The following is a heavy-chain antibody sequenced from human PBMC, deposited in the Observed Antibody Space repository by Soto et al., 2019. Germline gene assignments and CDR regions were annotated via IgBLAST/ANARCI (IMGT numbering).Heavy chain of an antibody. CDR3: ASAPYFGSATYYYYALEV. J-gene: IGHJ6*02. Sequence: QVQLVESGGGLVKPGGSLRLSCAASGLTFSDHYMAWLRQAPGKGLEWISYISSSAGTIYYADSVKGRVTISRDNAKNSLYLQMTNLRAEDTAVYYCASAPYFGSATYYYYALEVWGQGTTVTVSS. D-gene: IGHD3-10*01. V-gene: IGHV3-11*01. CDR1: GLTFSDHY. CDR2: ISSSAGTI.